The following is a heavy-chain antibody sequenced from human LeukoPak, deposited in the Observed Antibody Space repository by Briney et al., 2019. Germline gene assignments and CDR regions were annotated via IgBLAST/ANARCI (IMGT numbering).Heavy chain of an antibody. CDR2: IKQDGGEK. CDR1: GFTFSSYW. J-gene: IGHJ4*02. D-gene: IGHD6-19*01. CDR3: ARDSSIAVAGPLDY. V-gene: IGHV3-7*03. Sequence: GGSLRLSCAASGFTFSSYWMSWVRQAPGKGLEWVANIKQDGGEKYYVDSVKGRFTISRVNAKNSLYLQMNSLRAEDTAVYYCARDSSIAVAGPLDYWGQGTLVTVSS.